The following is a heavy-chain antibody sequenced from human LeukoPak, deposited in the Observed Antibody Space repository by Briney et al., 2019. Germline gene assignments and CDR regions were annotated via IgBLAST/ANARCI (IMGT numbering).Heavy chain of an antibody. Sequence: SETLSLTRAVYGGSFSGYYWSWIRQPPGKGLEWIGEINHSGSTNYNPSLKSRVTISVDTSKNQFSLKLSSVTAADTAVYYCARARTTVRFDPWGQGTLVTVSS. CDR3: ARARTTVRFDP. J-gene: IGHJ5*02. CDR1: GGSFSGYY. D-gene: IGHD4-11*01. CDR2: INHSGST. V-gene: IGHV4-34*01.